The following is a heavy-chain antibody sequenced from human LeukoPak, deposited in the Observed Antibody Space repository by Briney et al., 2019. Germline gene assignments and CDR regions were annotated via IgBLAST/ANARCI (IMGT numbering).Heavy chain of an antibody. Sequence: SGGSLRLSCAASGFTFNSYSMNWVRQAPGKGLEWVSSISSSSSYIYYADSVKGRFTISRDNAKNSLYLQMNSLRAEDTAVYYCARDRVGATRVMDYWGQGTLVTVSS. CDR2: ISSSSSYI. J-gene: IGHJ4*02. D-gene: IGHD1-26*01. V-gene: IGHV3-21*01. CDR1: GFTFNSYS. CDR3: ARDRVGATRVMDY.